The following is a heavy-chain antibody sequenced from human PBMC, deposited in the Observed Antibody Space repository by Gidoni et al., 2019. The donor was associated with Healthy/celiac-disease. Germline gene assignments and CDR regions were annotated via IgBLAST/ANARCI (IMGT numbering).Heavy chain of an antibody. Sequence: PGQGLEWMGWSNPNSGGTNDAQKFQGRVTMTRDTSISTAYMELSRLRSDDTAVYYCARDSSSWNYNWFDPWGQGTLVTVSS. CDR2: SNPNSGGT. J-gene: IGHJ5*02. CDR3: ARDSSSWNYNWFDP. D-gene: IGHD6-13*01. V-gene: IGHV1-2*02.